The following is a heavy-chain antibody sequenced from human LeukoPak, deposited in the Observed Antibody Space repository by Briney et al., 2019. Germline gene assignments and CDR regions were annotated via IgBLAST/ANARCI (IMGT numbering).Heavy chain of an antibody. J-gene: IGHJ6*03. Sequence: PSETLSLTCTVSGGSISSYYWSWIRQPAGKGLEWIGRIYTSGSTNYNPSLKSRVTMSVDTSKNQFSLKLSSVTAADTAVYYCARGEYYGSGNYYYYYMDVWGKGTTVTVSS. CDR1: GGSISSYY. D-gene: IGHD3-10*01. V-gene: IGHV4-4*07. CDR2: IYTSGST. CDR3: ARGEYYGSGNYYYYYMDV.